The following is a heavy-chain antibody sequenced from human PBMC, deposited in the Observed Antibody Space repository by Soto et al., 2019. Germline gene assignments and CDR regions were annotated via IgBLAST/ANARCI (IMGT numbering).Heavy chain of an antibody. CDR2: ISGTGGST. Sequence: GGSLRLSCAASGFTFSSYVMGWVRQAPGMGLECVSAISGTGGSTYYADSVRGRFTISRDNSKNTLHLQMNSLRDDDTAIYYCAKDRMQCSGTSCFSLWSYYYAMDFWGQGTTVTVSS. CDR1: GFTFSSYV. J-gene: IGHJ6*02. V-gene: IGHV3-23*01. D-gene: IGHD2-2*01. CDR3: AKDRMQCSGTSCFSLWSYYYAMDF.